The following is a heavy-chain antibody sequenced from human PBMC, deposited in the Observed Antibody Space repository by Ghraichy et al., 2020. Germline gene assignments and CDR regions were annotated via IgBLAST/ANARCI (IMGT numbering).Heavy chain of an antibody. CDR1: GFTFSSYS. CDR3: ASLWLQLRGPSPEDNDY. Sequence: LSLTCAASGFTFSSYSMNWVRQAPGKGLEWVSYISSSSSTIYYADSVKGRFTISRDNAKNSLYLQMNSLRAEDTAVYYCASLWLQLRGPSPEDNDYWGQGTLVTVSS. J-gene: IGHJ4*02. CDR2: ISSSSSTI. V-gene: IGHV3-48*01. D-gene: IGHD5-24*01.